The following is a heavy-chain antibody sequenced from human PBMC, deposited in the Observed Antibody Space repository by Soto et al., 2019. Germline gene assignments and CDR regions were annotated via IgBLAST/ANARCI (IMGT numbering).Heavy chain of an antibody. Sequence: QLHLVQSGAVVKKPGASVTVSCSASGYPVTAYYMHWVRQAPGPGLEWMGGINPATGAAKYTQTFQGRVTMTRDTSTRTVFRDLSGLTSEDTAAFYCARGGGVGVAGSAAFDMWGQGTLVTVSS. V-gene: IGHV1-2*02. CDR1: GYPVTAYY. D-gene: IGHD3-3*01. CDR2: INPATGAA. CDR3: ARGGGVGVAGSAAFDM. J-gene: IGHJ3*02.